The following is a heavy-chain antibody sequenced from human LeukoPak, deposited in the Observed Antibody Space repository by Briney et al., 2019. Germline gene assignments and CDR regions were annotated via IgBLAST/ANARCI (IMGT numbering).Heavy chain of an antibody. V-gene: IGHV3-21*01. CDR2: ISSSSSYI. D-gene: IGHD3-22*01. CDR1: GFTFSSYS. Sequence: GGSLRLSCAASGFTFSSYSMNWVRQAPGKGLEWVSSISSSSSYIYYADSVKGRFTISRDNAKNSLYLQMNSLRAEDTAVYYCGRISHSSGYYFDYWGQGTLVTVSS. J-gene: IGHJ4*02. CDR3: GRISHSSGYYFDY.